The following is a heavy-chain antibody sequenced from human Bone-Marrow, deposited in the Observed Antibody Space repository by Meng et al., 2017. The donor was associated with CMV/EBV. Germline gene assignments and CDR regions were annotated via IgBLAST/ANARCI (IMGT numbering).Heavy chain of an antibody. J-gene: IGHJ4*02. V-gene: IGHV3-23*01. Sequence: GGSLRLSCAASGFTFSSYAMTWVRQAPGKGLEWVSAISGSGHSIYYADSVKGRFTISRDNSKNTLNLQLNSLRAEDTAVYYCAKLFILWPSSYSDYWGRGTLVTVSS. CDR1: GFTFSSYA. CDR3: AKLFILWPSSYSDY. CDR2: ISGSGHSI. D-gene: IGHD2-21*01.